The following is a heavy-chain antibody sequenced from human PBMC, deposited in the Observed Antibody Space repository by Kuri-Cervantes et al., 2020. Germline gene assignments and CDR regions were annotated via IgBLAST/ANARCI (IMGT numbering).Heavy chain of an antibody. Sequence: SLKISCAASGFTFDDYAMHWVRQVPGKGLEWVSGINWNSDNIGYADSVKGRFTISRDNAKNSLYLQMNSLRVEDTAVYFCARGWSGLTYWGQGTLVTVSS. D-gene: IGHD3-3*01. J-gene: IGHJ4*02. CDR2: INWNSDNI. CDR3: ARGWSGLTY. V-gene: IGHV3-9*01. CDR1: GFTFDDYA.